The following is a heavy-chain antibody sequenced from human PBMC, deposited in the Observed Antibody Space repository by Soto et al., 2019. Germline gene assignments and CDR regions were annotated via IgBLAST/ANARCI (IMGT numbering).Heavy chain of an antibody. V-gene: IGHV4-34*01. Sequence: PSETLSLTCAVYGGSFRGYYWSWIRQPPGKGLEWIGEINHSGSTNYNPSLKSRVTISVDTSKNQFSLKLSSVTAADTAVYYCARVRSGYSYGYLTYNWFDPWGQRTLVTVSS. CDR1: GGSFRGYY. CDR2: INHSGST. CDR3: ARVRSGYSYGYLTYNWFDP. J-gene: IGHJ5*02. D-gene: IGHD5-18*01.